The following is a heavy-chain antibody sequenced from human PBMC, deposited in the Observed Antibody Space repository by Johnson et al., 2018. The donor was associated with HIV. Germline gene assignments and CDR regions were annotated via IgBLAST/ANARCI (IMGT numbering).Heavy chain of an antibody. Sequence: QVQLVESGGGVVQPGRSLRLSCAASGFTFSTYAMHWVRQAPGKGLEWVAVISYDGSNKYYADSVKGRFTISRDNSKNTLYLQMNSLRADDTAVYYCAGDPDIWVQGTKVTVSS. CDR2: ISYDGSNK. J-gene: IGHJ3*02. V-gene: IGHV3-30*04. CDR3: AGDPDI. CDR1: GFTFSTYA.